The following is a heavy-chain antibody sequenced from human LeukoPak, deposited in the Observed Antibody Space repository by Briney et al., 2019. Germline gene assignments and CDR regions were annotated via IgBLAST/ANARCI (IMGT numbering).Heavy chain of an antibody. CDR3: ARRRDGYNPELDY. CDR2: ISNDGMRK. V-gene: IGHV3-30*03. J-gene: IGHJ4*02. D-gene: IGHD5-24*01. Sequence: GGSLRLSCAASGFTFSYYWMHWVRQPPGKGLEWMAVISNDGMRKFHADSVKGRFTISRDNSKNTLYLQMDSLTTEDTALYYCARRRDGYNPELDYWGQGTLVTVSS. CDR1: GFTFSYYW.